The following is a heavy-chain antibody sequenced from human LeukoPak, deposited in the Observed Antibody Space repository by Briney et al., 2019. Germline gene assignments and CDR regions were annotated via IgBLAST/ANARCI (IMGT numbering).Heavy chain of an antibody. CDR1: GGSVSSGSYY. CDR2: IYYSGST. V-gene: IGHV4-61*01. CDR3: ARDQIQLHNFDI. D-gene: IGHD5-18*01. Sequence: SETLSLTCTVSGGSVSSGSYYWSWIRQPPGKGLEWIGYIYYSGSTHYNPSLKSRVTISVDTSKNQFSLKVRSVTAADTAMYYCARDQIQLHNFDIWGQGTLVTVSS. J-gene: IGHJ3*02.